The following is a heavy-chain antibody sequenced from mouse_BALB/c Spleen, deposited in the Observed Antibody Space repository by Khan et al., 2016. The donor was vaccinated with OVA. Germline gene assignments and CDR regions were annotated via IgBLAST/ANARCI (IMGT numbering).Heavy chain of an antibody. Sequence: QIQLVQSGPELKKPGETVKISCKASGYTFKDYVMNWVKQSPGEGLKWMGWMNTYTGEPTYADDFKGRFAFSLETFASTAFLQISSLKNEDTATDFCVRVHVGYWGQGTTLTVSS. CDR3: VRVHVGY. J-gene: IGHJ2*01. V-gene: IGHV9-3-1*01. CDR1: GYTFKDYV. CDR2: MNTYTGEP.